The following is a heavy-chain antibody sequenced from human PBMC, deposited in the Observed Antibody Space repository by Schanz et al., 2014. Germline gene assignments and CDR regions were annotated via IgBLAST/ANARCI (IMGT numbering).Heavy chain of an antibody. CDR1: GFTFSDYW. CDR3: AKGRFGELSAFDI. CDR2: IYIGGNT. D-gene: IGHD3-10*01. J-gene: IGHJ3*02. Sequence: EVQLVESGGGLVQPGGSLRLSCTASGFTFSDYWMSWVRQAPGKGLEWVSFIYIGGNTYYADSVKGRFTISRDNSKNTVYSQMNSLRAEDATVYYCAKGRFGELSAFDIWGQGTTVTVSS. V-gene: IGHV3-66*01.